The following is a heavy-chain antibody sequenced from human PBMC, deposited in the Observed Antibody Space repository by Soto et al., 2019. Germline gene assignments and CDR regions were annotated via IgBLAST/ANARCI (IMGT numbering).Heavy chain of an antibody. Sequence: EVQLLESGGGLVQPGGSLRLSCAASGFTFSSYGMTWVRQAPGKGLEWVSFSSATGAGTYYAASVKGRFTISRDNSKNTLYLQMTCLRADDTAGYYCAKDRGEGGNYGVYSDFWGQGALVIVSS. CDR1: GFTFSSYG. CDR3: AKDRGEGGNYGVYSDF. D-gene: IGHD1-7*01. J-gene: IGHJ4*02. V-gene: IGHV3-23*01. CDR2: SSATGAGT.